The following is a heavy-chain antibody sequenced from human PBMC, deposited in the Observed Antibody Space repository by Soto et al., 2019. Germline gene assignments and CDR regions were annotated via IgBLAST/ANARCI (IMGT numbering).Heavy chain of an antibody. CDR1: GFTFRSYA. CDR3: ARERDGDSSGWRYLHL. D-gene: IGHD6-19*01. Sequence: QVQLVESGGGVVQPGRSLRLACAVSGFTFRSYAMHWVRQAPGKGLEWVTAIRHDGTDSYYADSVKGRFTISRDNSKSTLYLQMYSMRVEDTAVYYWARERDGDSSGWRYLHLWGQGTLVTVSS. CDR2: IRHDGTDS. J-gene: IGHJ1*01. V-gene: IGHV3-33*01.